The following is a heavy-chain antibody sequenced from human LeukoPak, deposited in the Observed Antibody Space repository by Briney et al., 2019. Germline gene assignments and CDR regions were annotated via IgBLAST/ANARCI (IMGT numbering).Heavy chain of an antibody. D-gene: IGHD3-10*01. CDR2: INPNSGGT. V-gene: IGHV1-2*02. CDR1: GYTFTGYY. Sequence: ASVKVSCKASGYTFTGYYMHWVRQAPGQGLEWMGWINPNSGGTNYAQKFQGRVTMTRDTSISTAYMELSRLRSDDTAVYYCARVPGSNSGDLHDYWGQGTLVTVSS. J-gene: IGHJ4*02. CDR3: ARVPGSNSGDLHDY.